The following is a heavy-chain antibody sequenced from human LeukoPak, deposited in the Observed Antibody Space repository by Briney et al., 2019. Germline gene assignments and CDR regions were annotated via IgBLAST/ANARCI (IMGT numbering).Heavy chain of an antibody. J-gene: IGHJ4*02. CDR2: IYYSGST. CDR1: GDFLSIGDYY. V-gene: IGHV4-39*01. D-gene: IGHD4-17*01. CDR3: AILCRVTTCAKFEY. Sequence: PSETLSLTCTVSGDFLSIGDYYWGWIRQSPGKGLTWIGSIYYSGSTLYNASFESRVTMSVDTSKNQFSLKLRSVTAADTAVYYCAILCRVTTCAKFEYWGQGILVTVSS.